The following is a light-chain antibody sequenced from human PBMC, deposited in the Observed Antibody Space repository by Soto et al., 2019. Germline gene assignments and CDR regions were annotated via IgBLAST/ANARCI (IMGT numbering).Light chain of an antibody. J-gene: IGLJ2*01. CDR3: LLYYGGAQLI. Sequence: QAVVTQEPSLTVSPGGTVTLTCASSTGAVTGGYYPNWFQRKPGQAPRPLIYSTSNKHSWTPARFSGSLRGGKAALTLSGVQPEDEAEYYCLLYYGGAQLIFGGGTKLTVL. CDR1: TGAVTGGYY. V-gene: IGLV7-43*01. CDR2: STS.